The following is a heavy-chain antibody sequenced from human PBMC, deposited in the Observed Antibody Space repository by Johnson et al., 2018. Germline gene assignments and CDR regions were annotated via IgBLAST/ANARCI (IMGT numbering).Heavy chain of an antibody. CDR3: ARDTSGSGVDAFDI. J-gene: IGHJ3*02. Sequence: VQLVESGGGVVQPGRSLRLSCAASGFTFEDYAMHWVRQAPGKGLVWVSRINSDGSSTSYADSVKGRFTISRDNSKNTLYLQMNSLIAEDTAVYYCARDTSGSGVDAFDIWGQGTMVTVSS. CDR2: INSDGSST. D-gene: IGHD6-19*01. CDR1: GFTFEDYA. V-gene: IGHV3-74*01.